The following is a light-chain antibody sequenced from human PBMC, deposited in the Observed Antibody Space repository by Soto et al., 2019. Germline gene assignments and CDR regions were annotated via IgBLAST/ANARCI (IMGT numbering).Light chain of an antibody. V-gene: IGLV2-14*01. CDR3: SSYTSSSTLLYV. CDR1: SSDVGGYNY. J-gene: IGLJ1*01. CDR2: DVS. Sequence: QSALTQPASVSGSPGQSITISCTGTSSDVGGYNYVSWYQQHPGKAPKLMIYDVSNRPSGVSNRFSGSKSGNTASLTISGPRPEDEADYYCSSYTSSSTLLYVFGPGTKPTVL.